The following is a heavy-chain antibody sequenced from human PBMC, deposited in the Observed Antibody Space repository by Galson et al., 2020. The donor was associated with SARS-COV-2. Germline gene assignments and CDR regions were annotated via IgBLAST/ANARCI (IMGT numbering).Heavy chain of an antibody. V-gene: IGHV3-23*01. CDR3: AKDRGYYYDSSGYYPGAFDI. D-gene: IGHD3-22*01. Sequence: GGSLRLSCAASGFTFSSYAMSWVRQAPGKGLEWVSAISGSGGSTYYADSVKGRFTISRDNSKNTLYLQMNSLRAEDTAVYYCAKDRGYYYDSSGYYPGAFDIWGQGTMVTVSS. CDR1: GFTFSSYA. CDR2: ISGSGGST. J-gene: IGHJ3*02.